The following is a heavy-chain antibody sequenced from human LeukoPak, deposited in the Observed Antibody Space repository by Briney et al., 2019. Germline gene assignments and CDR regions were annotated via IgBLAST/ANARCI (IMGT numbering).Heavy chain of an antibody. CDR2: INPNSGDT. Sequence: ASVKVSCKASGYTFTGYYIHWVRQAPGQGLEWMGRINPNSGDTYSAQKFQGRVTMTRDTSISTAYMELNRLTSDDTAVYYCARSPGDYYYYGMDVWGQGTTVTVSS. V-gene: IGHV1-2*06. J-gene: IGHJ6*02. CDR1: GYTFTGYY. CDR3: ARSPGDYYYYGMDV.